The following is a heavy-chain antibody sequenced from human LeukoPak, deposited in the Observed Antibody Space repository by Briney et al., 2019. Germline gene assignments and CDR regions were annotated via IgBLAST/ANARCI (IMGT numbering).Heavy chain of an antibody. Sequence: GSLTLSCEASGLILRGHAMSWVRQAPGKGLEWVSGIGDSGEIERYADSVKGRFTISRDNFRNTVYLEMRSLRPEDTAVYYCAKGYSSGWTPFDYWGQGTQVTVSS. CDR1: GLILRGHA. D-gene: IGHD6-19*01. V-gene: IGHV3-23*01. CDR3: AKGYSSGWTPFDY. CDR2: IGDSGEIE. J-gene: IGHJ4*02.